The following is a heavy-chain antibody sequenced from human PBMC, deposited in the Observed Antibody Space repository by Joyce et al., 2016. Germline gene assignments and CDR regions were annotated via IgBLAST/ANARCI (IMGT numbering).Heavy chain of an antibody. V-gene: IGHV1-2*02. D-gene: IGHD1-26*01. CDR3: ARGGSKWVNWFDP. CDR1: GYPFTGPY. J-gene: IGHJ5*02. Sequence: QVQLVQSGPEVKKPGASVKVSCKTSGYPFTGPYLRWVRQAPGQGREWLGGIRPESGDTNYAQKFQGRITLTRDTSITTAYMELRWLRSDDTAAYYCARGGSKWVNWFDPWGQGTLVTV. CDR2: IRPESGDT.